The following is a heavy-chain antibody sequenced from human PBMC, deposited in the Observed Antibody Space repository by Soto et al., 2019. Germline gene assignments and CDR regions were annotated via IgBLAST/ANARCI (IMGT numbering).Heavy chain of an antibody. Sequence: ASVKVSCKASGYTFTSYGISWVRQAPGQGLEWMGWISAYNGNTNYAQKLQGRVTMTTDTSTSTAYMELRSLRSDDTAVYYCARSRRSQYDYVWGSYRYTDDYWGQGTLVTVSS. V-gene: IGHV1-18*01. CDR2: ISAYNGNT. CDR3: ARSRRSQYDYVWGSYRYTDDY. J-gene: IGHJ4*02. D-gene: IGHD3-16*02. CDR1: GYTFTSYG.